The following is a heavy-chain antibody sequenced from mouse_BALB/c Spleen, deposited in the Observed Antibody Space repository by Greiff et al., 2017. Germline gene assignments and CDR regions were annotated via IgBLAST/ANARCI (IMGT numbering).Heavy chain of an antibody. D-gene: IGHD2-1*01. CDR3: ARSAGNYGGFAY. Sequence: EVKVVESGGGLVQPGGSRKLSCAASGFTFSSFGMHWVRQAPEKGLEWVAYISSGSSTIYYADTVKGRFTISRDNPKNTLFLQMTSLRSEDTAMYYCARSAGNYGGFAYWGQGTLVTVSA. CDR1: GFTFSSFG. V-gene: IGHV5-17*02. CDR2: ISSGSSTI. J-gene: IGHJ3*01.